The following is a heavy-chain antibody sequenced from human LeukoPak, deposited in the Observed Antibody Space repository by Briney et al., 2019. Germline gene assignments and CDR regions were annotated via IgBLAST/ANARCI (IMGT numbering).Heavy chain of an antibody. V-gene: IGHV3-23*01. Sequence: GSLRLSCAASGFTFSSYWMSWVRQAPGKGLECVSAIRRGIGTTYYADSVQGRFTISRDNAKNTLYLQMNSLRAEDTAVYYCAKDHCSSTSCYKVMGYYYYYMDVWGKGTTVTVSS. CDR1: GFTFSSYW. J-gene: IGHJ6*03. CDR3: AKDHCSSTSCYKVMGYYYYYMDV. D-gene: IGHD2-2*02. CDR2: IRRGIGTT.